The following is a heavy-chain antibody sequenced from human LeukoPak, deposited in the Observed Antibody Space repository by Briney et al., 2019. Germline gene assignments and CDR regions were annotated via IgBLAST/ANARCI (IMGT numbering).Heavy chain of an antibody. CDR2: IKKDGSEK. CDR1: GYTFSNYW. J-gene: IGHJ4*02. V-gene: IGHV3-7*01. CDR3: ARGGGY. Sequence: GGSLRLSCAGSGYTFSNYWMTWVRQAPGKGLEWVANIKKDGSEKNYVDSVKGRFTISRDNAKNSLYLQMNSLRAEDTAVYYCARGGGYWGPGTLVTVSS.